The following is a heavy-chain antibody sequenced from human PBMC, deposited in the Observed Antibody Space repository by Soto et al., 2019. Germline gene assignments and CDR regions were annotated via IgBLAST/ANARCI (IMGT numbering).Heavy chain of an antibody. J-gene: IGHJ4*02. V-gene: IGHV3-7*01. CDR1: GFTFSTYW. CDR2: IKEDASEE. D-gene: IGHD2-2*01. CDR3: ATAISSPFSNFDY. Sequence: GGSLRLSCVASGFTFSTYWMTWVRQAPGTGLEWVAGIKEDASEELYVDSVKGRFSVSRDNAKNSLYLQLNSLSAEDTAVYYCATAISSPFSNFDYWGQGSLVTVSS.